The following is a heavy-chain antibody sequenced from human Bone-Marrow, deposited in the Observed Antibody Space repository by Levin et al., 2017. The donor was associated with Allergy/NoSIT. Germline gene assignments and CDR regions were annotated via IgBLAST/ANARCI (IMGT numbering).Heavy chain of an antibody. CDR1: GFTFSNYA. CDR3: VKGPPPLYSNNWFFDS. CDR2: FTSGGFT. J-gene: IGHJ4*02. Sequence: QTGGSLRLSCAASGFTFSNYAMSWVRQAPGRGLEWVSSFTSGGFTYYPASVKGRFTISRDNSINTLFLQMNSLRAEDTALYYCVKGPPPLYSNNWFFDSWGQGTLVTVSS. D-gene: IGHD6-13*01. V-gene: IGHV3-23*01.